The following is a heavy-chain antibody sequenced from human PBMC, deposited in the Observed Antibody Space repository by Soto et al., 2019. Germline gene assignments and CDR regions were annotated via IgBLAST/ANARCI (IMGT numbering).Heavy chain of an antibody. D-gene: IGHD2-15*01. V-gene: IGHV4-61*01. Sequence: QVQLQESGPGLVKPSETLSLTCTVSGVSVSSDTYYWSWIRQPPGKGLEWLGYIYYSGTSNYNPSLRGRVTISLDTSKNQFSLKLSSLTAADTAVYYCAREPNCSDNKCYYYYDMDVWGQGTTVTVSS. CDR3: AREPNCSDNKCYYYYDMDV. CDR1: GVSVSSDTYY. J-gene: IGHJ6*02. CDR2: IYYSGTS.